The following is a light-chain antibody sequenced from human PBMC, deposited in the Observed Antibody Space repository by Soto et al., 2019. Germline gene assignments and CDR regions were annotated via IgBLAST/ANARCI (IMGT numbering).Light chain of an antibody. CDR3: SSYTSSSTPVV. V-gene: IGLV2-14*01. CDR1: SSDVGGYNY. J-gene: IGLJ2*01. Sequence: QSVLTQPASVSGSPGQSITISCTGTSSDVGGYNYVSWYQQHPGKAPKLMIYDVSNRPSWVSNRFSGSKSGNTASLTISGLQAEDEADYYCSSYTSSSTPVVFGGGTNLTVL. CDR2: DVS.